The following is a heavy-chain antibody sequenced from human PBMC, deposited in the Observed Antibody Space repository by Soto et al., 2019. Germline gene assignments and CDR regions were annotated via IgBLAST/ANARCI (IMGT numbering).Heavy chain of an antibody. J-gene: IGHJ5*02. CDR3: ARGYGGPIGWFDP. CDR1: GYTFTSYA. CDR2: INAGNGNT. D-gene: IGHD3-16*01. Sequence: ASVKVSCKASGYTFTSYAMHWVRQAPGQRLEWMGWINAGNGNTKYSQKFQGRVTITRDTSASTAYMELSSLRSEDTAVYYGARGYGGPIGWFDPWGQGNLVTVSS. V-gene: IGHV1-3*01.